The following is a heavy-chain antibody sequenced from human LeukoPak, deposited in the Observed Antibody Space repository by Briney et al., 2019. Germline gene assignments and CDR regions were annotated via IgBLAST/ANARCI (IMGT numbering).Heavy chain of an antibody. CDR3: AKDRGDNGDRLRFDP. CDR1: GLTFSSYS. V-gene: IGHV3-21*01. D-gene: IGHD4-17*01. J-gene: IGHJ5*02. Sequence: GGSLRLSCAASGLTFSSYSMNWVRQAPGKGLEWVSSISSSSSYIYYADSVKGRFTISRDNAKNSLYLQMNSLRAEDTAVYYCAKDRGDNGDRLRFDPWGQGTLVTVSS. CDR2: ISSSSSYI.